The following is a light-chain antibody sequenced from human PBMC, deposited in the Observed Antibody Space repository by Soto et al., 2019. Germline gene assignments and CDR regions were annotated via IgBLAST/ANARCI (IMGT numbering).Light chain of an antibody. CDR2: KAS. J-gene: IGKJ1*01. CDR1: QSLLHSNGYNY. V-gene: IGKV2-28*01. Sequence: DIVMTQSPLSLPVTPGEPASISCRSSQSLLHSNGYNYLDWYLQKPGQAPNLLIYKASTLESGVPSRFSGSGSGTEFTLTVSSLQPDDFATYYCHQYHNFPRTFGQGTKVDIK. CDR3: HQYHNFPRT.